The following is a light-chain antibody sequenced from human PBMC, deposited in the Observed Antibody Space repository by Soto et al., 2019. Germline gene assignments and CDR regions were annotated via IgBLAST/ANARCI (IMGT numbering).Light chain of an antibody. Sequence: DIVMTQSPESLTVSLGEMATINCKSSQNIFYSSKNRNYLAWFQHKVGQPPKVLIYWASARESGVPDRFRGSGSGTEFTLTISSLQAEDVAVYYCQQYYSTPQTFGQGTKVEIK. CDR2: WAS. CDR1: QNIFYSSKNRNY. V-gene: IGKV4-1*01. J-gene: IGKJ1*01. CDR3: QQYYSTPQT.